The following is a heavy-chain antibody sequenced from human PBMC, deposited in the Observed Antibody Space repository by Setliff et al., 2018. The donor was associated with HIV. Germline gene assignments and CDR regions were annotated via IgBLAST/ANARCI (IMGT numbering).Heavy chain of an antibody. D-gene: IGHD3-9*01. Sequence: SVKVSCKASGGTVSSYAINWVRQAPGQGLEWMGGVIPIFGPANYAQKFQDRVTITTDESTSTAYMELSSLKSEDTAVYYCARGFEVESSGWFDPWGQGTLVTVSS. V-gene: IGHV1-69*05. CDR1: GGTVSSYA. J-gene: IGHJ5*02. CDR3: ARGFEVESSGWFDP. CDR2: VIPIFGPA.